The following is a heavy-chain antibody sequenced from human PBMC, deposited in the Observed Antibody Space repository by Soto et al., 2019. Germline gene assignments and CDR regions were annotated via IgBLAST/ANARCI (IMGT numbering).Heavy chain of an antibody. V-gene: IGHV3-23*01. Sequence: VHLLESGGDLVQPGGSLRLSFTASGLTFSTYAMSWVRQAPGKGLEWVSAIGGSGTGGRTYYADSVKGRFTISRDNSKHTVYLQMNSLRADDTAVYYCANSPGGLDGYNADYYGMDVWGQGTTVTVSS. D-gene: IGHD5-12*01. CDR1: GLTFSTYA. CDR2: IGGSGTGGRT. CDR3: ANSPGGLDGYNADYYGMDV. J-gene: IGHJ6*02.